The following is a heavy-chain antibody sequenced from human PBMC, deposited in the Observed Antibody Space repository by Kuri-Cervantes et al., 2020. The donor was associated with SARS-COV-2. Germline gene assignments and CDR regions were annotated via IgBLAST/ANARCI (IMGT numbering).Heavy chain of an antibody. Sequence: GESLKISCAAFGFTVGNYYMSWFRQAPGKGLEWVSVIYSSENAYYADSVEGRFTISRDNSKNMVYLQMNDLRAEDTAVYYCVRDRGERGHWGQGTLVTVSS. CDR3: VRDRGERGH. D-gene: IGHD6-25*01. V-gene: IGHV3-53*01. CDR2: IYSSENA. CDR1: GFTVGNYY. J-gene: IGHJ4*02.